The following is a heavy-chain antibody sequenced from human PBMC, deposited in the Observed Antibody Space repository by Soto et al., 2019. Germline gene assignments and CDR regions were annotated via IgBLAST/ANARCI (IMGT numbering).Heavy chain of an antibody. V-gene: IGHV3-23*01. CDR3: AKAVIVVVPAAYDY. Sequence: GGSLRLSCAASGFAFSSYAMSWVRQAPGKGLEWVSAISGSGGSTYYADSVKGRFTISRDNSKNTLYLQMNSLRAEDTAVYYCAKAVIVVVPAAYDYWGQGTLVTVSS. CDR2: ISGSGGST. CDR1: GFAFSSYA. D-gene: IGHD2-2*01. J-gene: IGHJ4*02.